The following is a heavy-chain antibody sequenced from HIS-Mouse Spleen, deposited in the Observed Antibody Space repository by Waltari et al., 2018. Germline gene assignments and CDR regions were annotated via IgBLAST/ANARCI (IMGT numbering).Heavy chain of an antibody. V-gene: IGHV4-39*07. CDR1: GGSISSSSYY. J-gene: IGHJ4*02. Sequence: QLQLQESGPGLVKPSETLSLTCTVSGGSISSSSYYWGWIRQPPGKGLEWIGSIGYRGRTYSSPSTKSRITISVDTSKNQFSLMLSSVTAADTAVYYCARVEGVLSYYDSSGYYYFDYWGQGTLVTVSS. D-gene: IGHD3-22*01. CDR2: IGYRGRT. CDR3: ARVEGVLSYYDSSGYYYFDY.